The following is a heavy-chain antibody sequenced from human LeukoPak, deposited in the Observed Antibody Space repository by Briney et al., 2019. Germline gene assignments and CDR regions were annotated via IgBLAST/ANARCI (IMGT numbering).Heavy chain of an antibody. D-gene: IGHD1-26*01. CDR3: ARATNFYYYGMDV. J-gene: IGHJ6*02. CDR2: SDPEDGET. V-gene: IGHV1-24*01. CDR1: GYTFTGYY. Sequence: ASVKVSCKTSGYTFTGYYIHWVRQAPGKGLEWMGGSDPEDGETIYAQKFQGRVTMTEDTSTDTAYMELSSLRSEDTAVYYCARATNFYYYGMDVWGQGTTVTVSS.